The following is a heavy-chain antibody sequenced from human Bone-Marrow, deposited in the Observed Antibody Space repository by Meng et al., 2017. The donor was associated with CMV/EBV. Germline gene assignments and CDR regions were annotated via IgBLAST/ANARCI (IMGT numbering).Heavy chain of an antibody. D-gene: IGHD2-8*02. CDR3: AREVEYVVRDV. V-gene: IGHV3-30-3*01. CDR1: GFTFSSYA. Sequence: GESLKISCAASGFTFSSYAMHWVRQAPGKGLEWVAVISYDRSNKYYANSVKGRFTISRDNSKNTLYLQMNRLRDETTAVYYCAREVEYVVRDVWGQGTTVTVSS. CDR2: ISYDRSNK. J-gene: IGHJ6*02.